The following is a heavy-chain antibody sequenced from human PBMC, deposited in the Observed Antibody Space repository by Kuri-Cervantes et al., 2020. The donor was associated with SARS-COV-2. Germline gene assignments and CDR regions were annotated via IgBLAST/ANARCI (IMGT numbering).Heavy chain of an antibody. CDR1: GGSISGSSYY. CDR2: IYYSGST. D-gene: IGHD2-2*01. J-gene: IGHJ1*01. CDR3: ASLSYCSSTSCYSSIEYFQH. Sequence: SETLSLTCTVSGGSISGSSYYWDWIRQPPGKGLEWIGSIYYSGSTNYNPSLKSRVTISVDTSKNQFSLKLSSVTAADTAVYYCASLSYCSSTSCYSSIEYFQHWGQGTLVTVSS. V-gene: IGHV4-39*07.